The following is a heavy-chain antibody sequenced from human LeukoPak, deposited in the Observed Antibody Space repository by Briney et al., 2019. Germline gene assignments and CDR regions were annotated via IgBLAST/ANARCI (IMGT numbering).Heavy chain of an antibody. CDR3: ARGSHYDFNLLDY. CDR2: IYYSGST. V-gene: IGHV4-59*11. J-gene: IGHJ4*02. CDR1: GGSISSHY. Sequence: SETLSLTCTVSGGSISSHYWSWIRQPPGKGLEWIGYIYYSGSTNYNPFLKSRVTISVDTSKNQFSLKLSSVTAADTAVYYCARGSHYDFNLLDYWGQGTLVTVSS. D-gene: IGHD3-3*01.